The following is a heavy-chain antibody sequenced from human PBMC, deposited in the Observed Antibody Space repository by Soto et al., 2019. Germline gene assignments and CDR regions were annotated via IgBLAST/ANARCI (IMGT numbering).Heavy chain of an antibody. CDR2: TSYDGSNK. CDR3: AREGGGSWGRYDSSGYCGFDI. J-gene: IGHJ3*02. CDR1: GFYLTTYA. D-gene: IGHD3-22*01. V-gene: IGHV3-30-3*01. Sequence: PGGSLRPSCAASGFYLTTYAMHWVRQAPGRGLGWEAITSYDGSNKYYADSRKGRLPISRDNSTNTPYLQTSSLTTEDMAVYYCAREGGGSWGRYDSSGYCGFDIWGQGTTVTVSS.